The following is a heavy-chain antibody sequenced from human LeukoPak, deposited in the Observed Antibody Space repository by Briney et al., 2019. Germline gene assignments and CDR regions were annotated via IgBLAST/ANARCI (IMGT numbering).Heavy chain of an antibody. CDR1: GFTFSSYS. CDR3: ARAVGATLDY. D-gene: IGHD1-26*01. CDR2: ISSSSSYI. J-gene: IGHJ4*02. Sequence: GGSLRLSCAASGFTFSSYSMNWVRQAPGEGLEWVSSISSSSSYIYYADSVKGRFTISRDNAKNSLYLQMNSLRAEDTAVYYCARAVGATLDYWGQGTLVTVSS. V-gene: IGHV3-21*01.